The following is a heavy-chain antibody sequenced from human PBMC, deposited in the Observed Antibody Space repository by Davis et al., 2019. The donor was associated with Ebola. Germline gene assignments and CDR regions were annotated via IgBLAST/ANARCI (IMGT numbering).Heavy chain of an antibody. CDR2: IIPIFGTA. Sequence: AASVKVSCKASGCTFSSYAISWVRQAPGQGLEWMGGIIPIFGTANYAQKFQGRVTITADESTSTAYMELSSLRSEDTAVYYCARATYGHNWFDPWGQGTLVTVSS. J-gene: IGHJ5*02. V-gene: IGHV1-69*13. CDR3: ARATYGHNWFDP. CDR1: GCTFSSYA. D-gene: IGHD4-11*01.